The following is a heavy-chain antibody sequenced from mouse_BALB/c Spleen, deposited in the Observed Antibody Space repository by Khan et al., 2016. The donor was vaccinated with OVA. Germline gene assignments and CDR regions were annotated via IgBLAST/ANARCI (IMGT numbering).Heavy chain of an antibody. J-gene: IGHJ4*01. CDR3: ARSWAMDY. CDR2: ISSLAYSI. CDR1: GFTFSDYG. D-gene: IGHD4-1*01. Sequence: EVQLQESEGGLVQPGGSRKLSCAASGFTFSDYGLAWVRQAPGKGPEWVAFISSLAYSIYYADTVTGRFTISRENAKNTLYLEMSSLRSEDTAMYYCARSWAMDYWGQGTSVTVSS. V-gene: IGHV5-15*02.